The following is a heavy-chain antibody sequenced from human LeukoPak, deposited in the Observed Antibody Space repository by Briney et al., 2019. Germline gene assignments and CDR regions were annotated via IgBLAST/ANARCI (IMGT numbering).Heavy chain of an antibody. CDR3: ARDELAYYYDSSGYQGFDY. CDR2: IWYDGSNK. J-gene: IGHJ4*02. V-gene: IGHV3-33*01. D-gene: IGHD3-22*01. Sequence: GGSLRLSCAASGFAVSRSGMHWVRQAPGKGLEWVAVIWYDGSNKYYADSVKGRFTISRDNSKNTLYLQMNSLRAEDTAVYYCARDELAYYYDSSGYQGFDYWGQGTLVTVSS. CDR1: GFAVSRSG.